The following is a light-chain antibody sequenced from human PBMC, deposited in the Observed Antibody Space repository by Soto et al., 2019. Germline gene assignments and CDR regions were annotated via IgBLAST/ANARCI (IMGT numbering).Light chain of an antibody. J-gene: IGKJ1*01. CDR1: QSVTSDY. V-gene: IGKV3-20*01. CDR3: QHYGHALWA. Sequence: EVVVTQSPGTLSLSPGERATLSYRASQSVTSDYLAWYQQKPGQSPRLLMSGASRRATGVPDRFSGSGSGTDFTLTISRLKPEDFAVYYCQHYGHALWAFGQGTKVEIK. CDR2: GAS.